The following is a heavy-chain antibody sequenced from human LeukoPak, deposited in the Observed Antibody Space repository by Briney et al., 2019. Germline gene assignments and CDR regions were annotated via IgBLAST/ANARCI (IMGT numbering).Heavy chain of an antibody. CDR1: GGSISGDY. J-gene: IGHJ4*02. CDR2: INHSGST. CDR3: ARLGSRRLLWFGESSSGFDY. Sequence: SETLSLTCAVYGGSISGDYWSWIRQPRGKGLEWIGEINHSGSTNYNPSLKSRVTISVDTSKNQFSLKLSSVTAADTAVYYCARLGSRRLLWFGESSSGFDYWGQGTLVTVSS. V-gene: IGHV4-34*01. D-gene: IGHD3-10*01.